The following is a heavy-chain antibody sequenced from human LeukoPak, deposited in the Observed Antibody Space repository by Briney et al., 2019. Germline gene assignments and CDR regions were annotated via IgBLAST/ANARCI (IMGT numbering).Heavy chain of an antibody. J-gene: IGHJ5*02. CDR3: ARGRGRFDP. D-gene: IGHD3-10*01. Sequence: SETLSLTCTVSGGSISSYYWSWIRQPPGKGLEWIGYIYYSGSTNYNPSLKSRVTISVDTSKNQFSLKLSSVTAADTAVYYCARGRGRFDPWGQGTLVTVSS. V-gene: IGHV4-59*01. CDR1: GGSISSYY. CDR2: IYYSGST.